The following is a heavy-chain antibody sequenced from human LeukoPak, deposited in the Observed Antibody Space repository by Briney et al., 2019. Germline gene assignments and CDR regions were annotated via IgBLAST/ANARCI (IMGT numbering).Heavy chain of an antibody. CDR3: ARDGGSRLWDY. Sequence: SETLSLTCTVSGGSISSGGYYWSWIRQYPGKGLEWIGYIYYSGSTYYNPSLKSRVTISVDTSKNQFSLKLSSVTAADTAVYYCARDGGSRLWDYWGQGTLVTVSS. CDR1: GGSISSGGYY. V-gene: IGHV4-31*03. D-gene: IGHD3-16*01. J-gene: IGHJ4*02. CDR2: IYYSGST.